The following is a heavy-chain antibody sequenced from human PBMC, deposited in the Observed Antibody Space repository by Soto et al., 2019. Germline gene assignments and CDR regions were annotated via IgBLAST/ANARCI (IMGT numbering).Heavy chain of an antibody. CDR3: ARGILGGVRIDYGMDV. CDR1: GFTFSNYN. Sequence: GGSLRLSCAASGFTFSNYNMNWVRQPPGKGLEWVSSITSAGSYIYYAESLKGRVTISRDNAKNSLFLQMNSLRAEDTALYFCARGILGGVRIDYGMDVWGQGTTVTVSS. D-gene: IGHD2-8*02. CDR2: ITSAGSYI. J-gene: IGHJ6*02. V-gene: IGHV3-21*01.